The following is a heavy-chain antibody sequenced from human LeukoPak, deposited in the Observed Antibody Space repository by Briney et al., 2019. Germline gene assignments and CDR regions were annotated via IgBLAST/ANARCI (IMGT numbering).Heavy chain of an antibody. Sequence: GGSLRLSCAAYGFTFSSYSMNWVRQAPGKGLEWVTSISSSSSNIYYEDSVKGRFTISRDSAKNSLYLQMNSLRAEDTAVYYCASGLYSSSWLEYFQNWGQGTLVTVSS. CDR3: ASGLYSSSWLEYFQN. J-gene: IGHJ1*01. CDR2: ISSSSSNI. V-gene: IGHV3-21*01. D-gene: IGHD6-13*01. CDR1: GFTFSSYS.